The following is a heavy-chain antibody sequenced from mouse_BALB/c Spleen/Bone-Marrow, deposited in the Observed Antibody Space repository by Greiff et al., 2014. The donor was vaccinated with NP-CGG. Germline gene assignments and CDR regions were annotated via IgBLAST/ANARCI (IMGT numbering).Heavy chain of an antibody. CDR2: IWGGGST. Sequence: QVQLKQSGPGLVAPSQSLSITCTVSGFSLTDYGVSWIRQPPGKGLEWLGVIWGGGSTYYNSALKSRLSISKDNSKSQVFLKMNSLKTDDTAMYDCAKGGGLGPYWYFDVWGAGTTVTVSS. J-gene: IGHJ1*01. V-gene: IGHV2-6-5*01. CDR3: AKGGGLGPYWYFDV. D-gene: IGHD4-1*01. CDR1: GFSLTDYG.